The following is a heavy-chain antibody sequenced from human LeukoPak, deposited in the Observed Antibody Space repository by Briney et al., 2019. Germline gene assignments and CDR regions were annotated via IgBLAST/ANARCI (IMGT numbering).Heavy chain of an antibody. CDR2: IKENGNEQ. V-gene: IGHV3-7*01. CDR3: ARGPGDFDASDI. Sequence: HPGGSLRLSCEASGFTFTSYWMSWVRQAPEKGPEWVAHIKENGNEQYYADSVKGRFTISRGNVKQSLGLQMNSLRVEDTAVYYCARGPGDFDASDIWGQGTMVTVSS. CDR1: GFTFTSYW. D-gene: IGHD1-14*01. J-gene: IGHJ3*02.